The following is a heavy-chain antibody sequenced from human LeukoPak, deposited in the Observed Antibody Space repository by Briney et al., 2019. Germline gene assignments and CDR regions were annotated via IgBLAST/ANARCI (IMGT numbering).Heavy chain of an antibody. CDR3: ARGRPHGNDY. CDR2: IASDVSST. CDR1: GFTFSSYW. Sequence: AGGSLRLSCAASGFTFSSYWMNWVREAPGKGGVWVSRIASDVSSTTYAASVKGRFSISRDNAKNTLYLQMNSLRVEDTAVYYCARGRPHGNDYWGQGTLVTVSS. V-gene: IGHV3-74*01. D-gene: IGHD4-23*01. J-gene: IGHJ4*02.